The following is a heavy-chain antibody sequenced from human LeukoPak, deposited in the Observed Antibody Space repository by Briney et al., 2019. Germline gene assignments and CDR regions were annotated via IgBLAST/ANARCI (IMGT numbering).Heavy chain of an antibody. Sequence: ASVKVSCKASGYTFTSYYMHWVRQAPGQGLEWMGIINPSGGSTSYAQKFQGRVTITRDTSASTAYMELSSLRSEDTAVYYCARDEGRITISGVVTPYYYYGMDVWGQGTTVTVSS. V-gene: IGHV1-46*01. J-gene: IGHJ6*02. CDR3: ARDEGRITISGVVTPYYYYGMDV. D-gene: IGHD3-3*01. CDR1: GYTFTSYY. CDR2: INPSGGST.